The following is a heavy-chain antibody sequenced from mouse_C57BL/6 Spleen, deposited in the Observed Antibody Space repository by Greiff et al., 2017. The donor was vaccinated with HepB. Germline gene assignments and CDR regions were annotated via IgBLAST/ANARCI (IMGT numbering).Heavy chain of an antibody. J-gene: IGHJ4*01. D-gene: IGHD1-1*01. CDR3: ARWGGSQLSYYAMDY. CDR1: GYTFTSYW. Sequence: QVQLKQPGTELVKPGASVKLSCKASGYTFTSYWMHWVKQRPGQGLEWIGNINPSNGGTNYNEKFKSKATLTVDKSSSTAYMQLSSLTSEDSAVYYCARWGGSQLSYYAMDYWGQGTSVTVSS. V-gene: IGHV1-53*01. CDR2: INPSNGGT.